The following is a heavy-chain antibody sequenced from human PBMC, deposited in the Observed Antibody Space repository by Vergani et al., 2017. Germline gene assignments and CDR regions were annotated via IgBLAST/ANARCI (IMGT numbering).Heavy chain of an antibody. CDR2: INPNSGGT. CDR3: ARIGNIAAAGTGLPDY. J-gene: IGHJ4*02. Sequence: QVQLVQSGAEVKKPGASVKVSCKASGYTFTGYYMHWVRQAPGQGLEWVGWINPNSGGTNYAQKFQGRVTMTRDTSISTAYMELSRLRSDDTAVYYCARIGNIAAAGTGLPDYWGQGTLVTVSS. V-gene: IGHV1-2*02. CDR1: GYTFTGYY. D-gene: IGHD6-13*01.